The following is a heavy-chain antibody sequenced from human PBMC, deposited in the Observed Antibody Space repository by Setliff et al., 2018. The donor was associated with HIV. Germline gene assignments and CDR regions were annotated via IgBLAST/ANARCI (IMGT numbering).Heavy chain of an antibody. V-gene: IGHV3-43*01. J-gene: IGHJ3*01. CDR3: VREGEYFDTIGHYLVRRFFDL. Sequence: SGGSLRLSCAASGFTFDDYTMHWVRQAPGKGLEWVSLINWDGGSIFYADSVKGRFTISRDNAKKSVFLHMNSLRGEDTAVYYCVREGEYFDTIGHYLVRRFFDLWGQGTMVTVSS. CDR1: GFTFDDYT. CDR2: INWDGGSI. D-gene: IGHD3-9*01.